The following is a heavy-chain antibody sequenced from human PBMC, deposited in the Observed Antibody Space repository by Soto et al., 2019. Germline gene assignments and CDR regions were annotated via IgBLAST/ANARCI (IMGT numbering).Heavy chain of an antibody. D-gene: IGHD3-9*01. CDR1: GYTFTSYG. Sequence: GASVKVSCKASGYTFTSYGISWVRQAPGQGLEWKRWISAYNGNTNYAQKLQGRVTMTTDTSTSTAYMELRSLRSDDTAVYYCARGQVDYDILTGSFWYYYYYMDVWGKGTTVTVSS. CDR2: ISAYNGNT. CDR3: ARGQVDYDILTGSFWYYYYYMDV. V-gene: IGHV1-18*01. J-gene: IGHJ6*03.